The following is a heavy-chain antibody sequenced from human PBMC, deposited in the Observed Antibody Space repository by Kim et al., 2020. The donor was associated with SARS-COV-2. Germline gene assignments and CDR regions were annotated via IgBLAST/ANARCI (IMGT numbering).Heavy chain of an antibody. Sequence: GGSLRLSCAASGFTFDDYTMHWVRQIPGKGLEWVSLISWDGTKTDYADSVKGRFTISRDNNKNSLCLQLNNLNTEDTALYYCAKGFDFWSTSPLHYWGQG. CDR3: AKGFDFWSTSPLHY. CDR1: GFTFDDYT. CDR2: ISWDGTKT. J-gene: IGHJ4*02. V-gene: IGHV3-43*01. D-gene: IGHD3-3*01.